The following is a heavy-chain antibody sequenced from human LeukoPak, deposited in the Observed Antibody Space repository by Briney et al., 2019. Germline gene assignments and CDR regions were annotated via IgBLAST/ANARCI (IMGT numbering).Heavy chain of an antibody. CDR3: ARGRWATVTTNNWFDP. CDR1: GGSISSSSYY. V-gene: IGHV4-39*07. D-gene: IGHD4-17*01. CDR2: IYYSGST. Sequence: SETLSLTCTVSGGSISSSSYYWGWIRQPPGKGLEWIGSIYYSGSTYYNPSLKSRVTISVDTSKNQFSLKLSSVTAADTAVYYCARGRWATVTTNNWFDPWGQGTLVTVSS. J-gene: IGHJ5*02.